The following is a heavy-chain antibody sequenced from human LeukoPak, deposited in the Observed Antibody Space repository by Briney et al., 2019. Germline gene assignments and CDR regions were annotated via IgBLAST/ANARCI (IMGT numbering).Heavy chain of an antibody. J-gene: IGHJ4*02. CDR1: GFTFSIYT. Sequence: GGSLRLSCAASGFTFSIYTMTWVRQAPGKGLEWVSAISDSGGGTYYADSVKGRFTISRDNSKNTLYLQMNSLRAEDTAVYYCANLDSALVGYWGQGTLVTVSS. CDR2: ISDSGGGT. V-gene: IGHV3-23*01. D-gene: IGHD1-1*01. CDR3: ANLDSALVGY.